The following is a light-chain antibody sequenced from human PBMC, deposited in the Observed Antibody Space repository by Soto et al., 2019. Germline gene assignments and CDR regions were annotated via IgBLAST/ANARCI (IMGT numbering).Light chain of an antibody. Sequence: QSALTQPPSASGSPGQSVTISCTGTSSDVGAYNYVSWYQQYPGKAPKLMIYEVNKRPSGVPDRFSGSKSGKTASLTVSGLQPEDEDDYHCTSYAGSNISVFGGGTKVTVL. CDR3: TSYAGSNISV. CDR1: SSDVGAYNY. V-gene: IGLV2-8*01. J-gene: IGLJ3*02. CDR2: EVN.